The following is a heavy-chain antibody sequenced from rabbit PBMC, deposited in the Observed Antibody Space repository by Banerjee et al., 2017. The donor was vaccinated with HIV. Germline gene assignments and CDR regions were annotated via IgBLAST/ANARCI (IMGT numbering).Heavy chain of an antibody. J-gene: IGHJ3*01. CDR3: ARDLAAVTGWNFGL. CDR2: IFPGSSGST. Sequence: QEQLKETGGGLVQPGGSLTLSCKASGFDFSSYYMSWVRQAPGKGLEWIGTIFPGSSGSTYYASWAKGRFTISRTSSTTVALQMTSLTAADTATYFCARDLAAVTGWNFGLWGQGTLVTVS. D-gene: IGHD7-1*01. CDR1: GFDFSSYYM. V-gene: IGHV1S45*01.